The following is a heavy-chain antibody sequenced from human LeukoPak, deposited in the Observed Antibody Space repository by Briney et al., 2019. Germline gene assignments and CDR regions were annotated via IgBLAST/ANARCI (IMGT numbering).Heavy chain of an antibody. D-gene: IGHD3-10*01. CDR2: ISISGSTI. J-gene: IGHJ4*02. Sequence: GGSLRLSCAASGFTFSVYEMNWVRQAPGKGLEWVSYISISGSTIYYADSVKGRFTISRDNSKNTLYLQMNSLRAEDTAVYYCAKRLLWFGEFDSFDYWGQGTLVTVSS. CDR3: AKRLLWFGEFDSFDY. V-gene: IGHV3-48*03. CDR1: GFTFSVYE.